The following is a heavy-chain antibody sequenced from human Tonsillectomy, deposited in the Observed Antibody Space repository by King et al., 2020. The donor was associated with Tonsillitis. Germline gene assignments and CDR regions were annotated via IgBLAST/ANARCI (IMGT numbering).Heavy chain of an antibody. Sequence: HVQLVESGGGVVQPGRSLRLSCAASGFTFRSYGMHWVRQAPGKGLEWVAVISYDGRNNHYGDSVKGRFTISRDNSKNTLYLQMNSLRAEDTAVYYCARAPDSSGWYAFFDYWGQGTLVTVSS. CDR1: GFTFRSYG. CDR2: ISYDGRNN. V-gene: IGHV3-30*03. CDR3: ARAPDSSGWYAFFDY. J-gene: IGHJ4*02. D-gene: IGHD6-19*01.